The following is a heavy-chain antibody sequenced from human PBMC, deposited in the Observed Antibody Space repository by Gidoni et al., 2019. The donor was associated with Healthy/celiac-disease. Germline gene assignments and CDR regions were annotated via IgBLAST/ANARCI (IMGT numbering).Heavy chain of an antibody. CDR2: IWYDGSNK. V-gene: IGHV3-33*01. CDR1: GFTFSSYG. J-gene: IGHJ4*02. CDR3: ARAPELLFPYFDY. Sequence: QVQLVESGGGVVQPGRSLRLSCAAPGFTFSSYGMHWVRQAPGKGLEWVAVIWYDGSNKYYADSVKGRFTISRDNSKNTLYLQMNSLRAEDTAVYYCARAPELLFPYFDYWGQGTLVTVSS. D-gene: IGHD3-10*01.